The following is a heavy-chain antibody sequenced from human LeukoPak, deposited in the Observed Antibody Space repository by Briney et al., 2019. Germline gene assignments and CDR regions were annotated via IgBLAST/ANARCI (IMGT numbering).Heavy chain of an antibody. V-gene: IGHV3-48*03. CDR3: ARHQQLNY. Sequence: GGSERLSCAASGFTFSSYEMNWVRQAPGKGLEWVSYISSSGSTIYYADSVKGRFAISRDNAEKSLYLQMNSLRAEDTAVYYCARHQQLNYWGQGTLVSV. CDR1: GFTFSSYE. J-gene: IGHJ4*02. CDR2: ISSSGSTI. D-gene: IGHD6-13*01.